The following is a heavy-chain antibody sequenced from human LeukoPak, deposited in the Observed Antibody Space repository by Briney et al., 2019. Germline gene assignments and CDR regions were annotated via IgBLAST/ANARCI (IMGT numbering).Heavy chain of an antibody. J-gene: IGHJ4*02. Sequence: ASVKVSCKASGYTFTSYGISWVRQASGHGLEWMGWISAYNGNTNYAQKLQGRVTMTTDTSTSTAYMELRSLRSDDTVVYYRARSIAAAGPGEGWGQGTLVTVSS. V-gene: IGHV1-18*01. CDR2: ISAYNGNT. D-gene: IGHD6-13*01. CDR1: GYTFTSYG. CDR3: ARSIAAAGPGEG.